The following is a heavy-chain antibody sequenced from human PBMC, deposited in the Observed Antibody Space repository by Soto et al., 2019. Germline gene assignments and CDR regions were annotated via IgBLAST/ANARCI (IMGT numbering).Heavy chain of an antibody. CDR1: GGTFSSYA. CDR2: IIPIFGTA. J-gene: IGHJ6*02. D-gene: IGHD3-10*01. Sequence: EASVKVSCKASGGTFSSYAISWVRQAPGQGLEWMGGIIPIFGTANYAQKFQGRVTITADESTSTAYMELSSLRSEDTAVYYCAGWNYGSGSYPLYYYGMDVWGQGTTVTVSS. V-gene: IGHV1-69*13. CDR3: AGWNYGSGSYPLYYYGMDV.